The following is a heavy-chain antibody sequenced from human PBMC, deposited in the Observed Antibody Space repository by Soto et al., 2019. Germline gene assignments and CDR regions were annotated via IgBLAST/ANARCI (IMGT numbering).Heavy chain of an antibody. CDR3: ARSSRYDFWSDSTSPSYYFYS. CDR1: GYTFTNYV. D-gene: IGHD3-3*01. J-gene: IGHJ4*02. Sequence: QVQLVQSGAELKKPGASVKVSCKASGYTFTNYVITWVRQAPGQGLEWMGWIKSYNGNTDYAQKVQGRVTMTTDTSTSTTYMELRSLRSDDTAVYYCARSSRYDFWSDSTSPSYYFYSWGQGTLVTVSS. V-gene: IGHV1-18*01. CDR2: IKSYNGNT.